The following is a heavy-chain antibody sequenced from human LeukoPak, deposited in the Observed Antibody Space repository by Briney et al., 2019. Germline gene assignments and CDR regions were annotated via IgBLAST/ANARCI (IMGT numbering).Heavy chain of an antibody. CDR2: IYYSGST. V-gene: IGHV4-31*03. D-gene: IGHD6-13*01. J-gene: IGHJ5*02. CDR3: ARCAAAGTFDWFDP. CDR1: GGSISSGGYY. Sequence: SETLSLTCTVSGGSISSGGYYWSWIRQHPGKGLEWIGYIYYSGSTYYNPSLKSRVTISVDTSKNQFSLKLSSVTAADTAVYYCARCAAAGTFDWFDPWGQGTLVTVSS.